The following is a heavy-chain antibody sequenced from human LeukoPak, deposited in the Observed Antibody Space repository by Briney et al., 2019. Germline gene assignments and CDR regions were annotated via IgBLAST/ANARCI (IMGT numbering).Heavy chain of an antibody. D-gene: IGHD3-22*01. V-gene: IGHV4-39*01. CDR3: ARQDGYYDSSGYYYDY. CDR1: GGSISSSSYY. CDR2: IYYSGST. J-gene: IGHJ4*02. Sequence: SETLSLTCTVSGGSISSSSYYWGWIRQPPGKGLEWIGSIYYSGSTYYNPSLKSRVTISVDTSKNQFSLKLSSVTAADTAVYYCARQDGYYDSSGYYYDYWGQGTLVTVPS.